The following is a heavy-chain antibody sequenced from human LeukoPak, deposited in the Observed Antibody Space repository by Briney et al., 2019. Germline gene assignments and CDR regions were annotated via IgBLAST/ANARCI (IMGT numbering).Heavy chain of an antibody. J-gene: IGHJ4*02. D-gene: IGHD3-3*01. CDR2: IRYDGSNK. V-gene: IGHV3-30*02. CDR3: AGTDGTTYYDFWSGPKLDY. CDR1: GFTFSSYG. Sequence: GGSLRLSCAASGFTFSSYGMHWVRQAPGKGLEWVAFIRYDGSNKYYADSVKGRFTISRDNSKNTLYLQMKSLRAEDTAVYYCAGTDGTTYYDFWSGPKLDYWDQGTLVTVSS.